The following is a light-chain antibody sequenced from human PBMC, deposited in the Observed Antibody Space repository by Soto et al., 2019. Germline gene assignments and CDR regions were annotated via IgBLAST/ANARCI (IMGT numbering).Light chain of an antibody. V-gene: IGLV1-40*01. J-gene: IGLJ3*02. CDR3: QSYDRSRSGSAV. CDR1: SSNIGAGYD. Sequence: QSVLTQPPSVSGAPGQRVTISCTGSSSNIGAGYDVHWYQQHPGRAPKLLIYGNTNRPSGVPDRFSGSRAGTSAALAITGLQAEDEGDYYCQSYDRSRSGSAVFGGGTQLTVL. CDR2: GNT.